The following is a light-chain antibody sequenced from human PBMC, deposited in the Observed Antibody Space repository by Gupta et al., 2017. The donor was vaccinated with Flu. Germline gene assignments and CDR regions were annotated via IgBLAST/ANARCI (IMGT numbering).Light chain of an antibody. J-gene: IGKJ2*01. CDR3: QQYNNWPPYT. CDR1: QSVRSN. Sequence: EVVMTQSPATLSVSPGERATLSCRASQSVRSNLAWYQQKPGQSPRLLIYGASTRATGIPARFSGSGSGTEXTLTISXLQSEDFAFYYCQQYNNWPPYTFGXGTKLEIK. CDR2: GAS. V-gene: IGKV3-15*01.